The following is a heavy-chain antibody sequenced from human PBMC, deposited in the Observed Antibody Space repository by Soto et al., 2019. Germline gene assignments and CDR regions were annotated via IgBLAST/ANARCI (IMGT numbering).Heavy chain of an antibody. V-gene: IGHV3-64*01. CDR3: ARGVGDQHYYYGMDV. CDR2: ISSNGGST. D-gene: IGHD1-26*01. CDR1: GFTFSSYA. Sequence: GGSLRLSCAASGFTFSSYAMHWVRQAPGKGLEYVSAISSNGGSTYYANSVKGRFTISRDNSKNSLYLQMNSLRDEDTAVYYCARGVGDQHYYYGMDVWGQGTTVTVSS. J-gene: IGHJ6*02.